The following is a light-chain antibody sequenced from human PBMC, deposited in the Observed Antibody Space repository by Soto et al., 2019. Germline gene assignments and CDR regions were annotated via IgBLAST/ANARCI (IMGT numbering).Light chain of an antibody. Sequence: QSVLSQPPSPSGTPGQTVIISCDGSSSNIGSNYGYWSQQLPGSDPKLLIHRDNQRPSGVSDRFSGSRSGTSDSLAISGLRSEDEAEYYCATWDDGLSGPVFGGGTQLTVL. CDR2: RDN. V-gene: IGLV1-47*01. CDR3: ATWDDGLSGPV. CDR1: SSNIGSNY. J-gene: IGLJ3*02.